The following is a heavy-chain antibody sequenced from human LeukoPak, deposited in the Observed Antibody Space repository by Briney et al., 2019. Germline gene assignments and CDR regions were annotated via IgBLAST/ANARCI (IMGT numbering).Heavy chain of an antibody. Sequence: GGSLRLSCAASGFTFSSYSMNWVRQAPGKGLEWVSYISSSSSTIYYADSVKGRFTISRDNAKNSLYLQMNSLRAEDTAVYYCARDVALGTDYFDYWGQGTLVTVSS. CDR3: ARDVALGTDYFDY. CDR1: GFTFSSYS. V-gene: IGHV3-48*01. D-gene: IGHD7-27*01. CDR2: ISSSSSTI. J-gene: IGHJ4*02.